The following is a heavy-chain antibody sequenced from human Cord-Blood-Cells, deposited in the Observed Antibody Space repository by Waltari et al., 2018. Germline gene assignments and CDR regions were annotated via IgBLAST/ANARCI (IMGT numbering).Heavy chain of an antibody. Sequence: QVQLQQWGAGLLKPSEPLSLTCAVSGGSFSGYSCSWIRQPPGKGLEWIGEINHSGSTNYNPSLKSRVTISVDTSKNQFSLKLSSVTAADTAVYYCARTVYSGSSFDYWGQGTLVTVSS. CDR1: GGSFSGYS. CDR3: ARTVYSGSSFDY. CDR2: INHSGST. J-gene: IGHJ4*02. V-gene: IGHV4-34*01. D-gene: IGHD1-26*01.